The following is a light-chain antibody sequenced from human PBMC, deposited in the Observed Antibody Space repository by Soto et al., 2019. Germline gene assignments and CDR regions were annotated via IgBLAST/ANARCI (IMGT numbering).Light chain of an antibody. CDR3: QQFNN. J-gene: IGKJ3*01. CDR1: QGISSA. V-gene: IGKV1D-13*01. Sequence: AVQLTQSPSSLSASVGDRVTITCRASQGISSALAWYQQKPGKAPKLLIYDASSLESGVPSRFSGSGSGTDFILTISSLQPEDFATYYCQQFNNFGPGTKVDIK. CDR2: DAS.